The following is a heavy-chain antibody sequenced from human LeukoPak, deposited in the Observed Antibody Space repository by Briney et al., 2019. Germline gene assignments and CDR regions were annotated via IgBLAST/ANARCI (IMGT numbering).Heavy chain of an antibody. CDR2: IYSGGST. CDR1: GFTVSSNY. Sequence: GGSLRLSCAASGFTVSSNYMSWVRQAPGKGLEWVSVIYSGGSTYYSDSAKGRFTISRDNSKNTLYLQMNSLRAEDTAVYYCAREVTTIYYYYGMDVWGQGTTVSVSS. V-gene: IGHV3-66*01. D-gene: IGHD4-11*01. CDR3: AREVTTIYYYYGMDV. J-gene: IGHJ6*02.